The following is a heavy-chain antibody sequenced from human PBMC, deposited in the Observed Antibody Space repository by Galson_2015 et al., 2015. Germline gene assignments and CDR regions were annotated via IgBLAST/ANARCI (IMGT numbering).Heavy chain of an antibody. Sequence: SVKVSCKASGYTFTNYDMYWVRQAPGQGLEWMGIINPSGGSTSNAQKFQGRVTMTRDTSTSTVYMELSSLRSEDTAVYYCARGFGSGTYGEAFDYWGQGTTVTVSS. CDR3: ARGFGSGTYGEAFDY. CDR2: INPSGGST. J-gene: IGHJ4*02. V-gene: IGHV1-46*01. D-gene: IGHD3-10*01. CDR1: GYTFTNYD.